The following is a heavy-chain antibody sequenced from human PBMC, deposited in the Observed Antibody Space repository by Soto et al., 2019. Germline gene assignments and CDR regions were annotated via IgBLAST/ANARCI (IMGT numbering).Heavy chain of an antibody. CDR2: ISGSGGST. CDR1: GFTFSSYA. Sequence: GGSLRLSCAASGFTFSSYAMSWVRQAPGKGLEWVSAISGSGGSTYYADPVKGRYTISRDNSKNTLKLQMNSLRAEDTAVFYFAKFGPPAPEAYYYYYMDVWGKGTTVTVSS. J-gene: IGHJ6*03. V-gene: IGHV3-23*01. CDR3: AKFGPPAPEAYYYYYMDV. D-gene: IGHD3-16*01.